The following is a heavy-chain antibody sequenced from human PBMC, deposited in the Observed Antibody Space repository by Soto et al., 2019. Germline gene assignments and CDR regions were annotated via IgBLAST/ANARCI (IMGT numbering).Heavy chain of an antibody. V-gene: IGHV3-72*01. Sequence: EVQLVESGGGLVQPGGSLRLSCAASGFTFSDHYMDWVRQAPGKGLEWVGRSKNKADSYTTEYAASVKGRFTISRDGSKHSLFLQMNSLKTEATAVYYCTVWGSGNDFGAAWGQGILVTVSS. CDR3: TVWGSGNDFGAA. J-gene: IGHJ4*02. CDR1: GFTFSDHY. D-gene: IGHD3-10*01. CDR2: SKNKADSYTT.